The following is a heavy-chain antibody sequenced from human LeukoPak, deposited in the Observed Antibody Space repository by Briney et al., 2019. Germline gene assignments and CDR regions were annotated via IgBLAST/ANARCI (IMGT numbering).Heavy chain of an antibody. CDR1: GFTFSSYG. D-gene: IGHD3-10*01. CDR3: AKTMVRGTHYFDY. CDR2: IRYDGSNK. J-gene: IGHJ4*02. Sequence: GGSLRLSCAASGFTFSSYGMHWVRQAPGKGLEWVAFIRYDGSNKYYADSVKGRFTISRDNSKNTLYLQMNSLRAEDTAVYYCAKTMVRGTHYFDYWGQGTLVTVSS. V-gene: IGHV3-30*02.